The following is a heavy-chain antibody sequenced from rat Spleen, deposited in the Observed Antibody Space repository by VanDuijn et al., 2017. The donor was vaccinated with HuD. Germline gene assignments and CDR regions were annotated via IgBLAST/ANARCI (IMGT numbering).Heavy chain of an antibody. Sequence: EVQLVASGGGLVQPGRSLKLSCAASGFSFRDYAMAWVRQAPKKGLEWVATIIYDGSKIYYRDSVKGRFTISRDNAQSTLYLQMINLRSEDTATYYCTRGTYFRHWGQGVMVTVSS. CDR3: TRGTYFRH. J-gene: IGHJ2*01. CDR2: IIYDGSKI. V-gene: IGHV5-17*01. CDR1: GFSFRDYA. D-gene: IGHD4-6*01.